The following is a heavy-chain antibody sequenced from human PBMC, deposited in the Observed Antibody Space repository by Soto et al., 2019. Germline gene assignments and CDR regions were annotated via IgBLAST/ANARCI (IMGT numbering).Heavy chain of an antibody. D-gene: IGHD3-16*02. CDR3: ARSAISPFGGLIGPFDY. V-gene: IGHV1-3*05. Sequence: QVQLVQSGAEEKKPGASVKVSCQASGYTFTAYAIHWVRQAPGQRLEWMGWINAGNGNTRYLQKFQTRITITRDTAASTAYMELSSLTFADTAVYYCARSAISPFGGLIGPFDYWGQGNLVAVS. CDR2: INAGNGNT. CDR1: GYTFTAYA. J-gene: IGHJ4*02.